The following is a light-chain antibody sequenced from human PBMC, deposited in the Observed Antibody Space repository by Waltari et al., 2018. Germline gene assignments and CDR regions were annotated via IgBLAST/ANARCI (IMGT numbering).Light chain of an antibody. J-gene: IGKJ2*01. CDR2: DAS. V-gene: IGKV1-33*01. Sequence: DIQMTQSPSSLSASVGDRVTITCQASQDISNYLNWYQQKPGKGPKLLIFDASTLETGVPTRFSGSGSGTDFTFTIISLQSEDLAVYYCHQYNHWPTFTFGQGTKLQIE. CDR1: QDISNY. CDR3: HQYNHWPTFT.